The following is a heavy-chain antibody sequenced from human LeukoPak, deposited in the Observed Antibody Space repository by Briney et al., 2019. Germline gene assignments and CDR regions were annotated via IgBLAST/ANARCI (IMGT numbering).Heavy chain of an antibody. V-gene: IGHV1-24*01. J-gene: IGHJ4*02. Sequence: ASVKVSCKVSGYTLTELSMHWVRQAPGKGLEWMGGFDPEDGETIYAQKFQGRVTMTRDTSTSTVYMELSSLRSEDTAVYYCAREIEFSPGGDWGQGTLVTVSS. CDR2: FDPEDGET. D-gene: IGHD3-16*01. CDR3: AREIEFSPGGD. CDR1: GYTLTELS.